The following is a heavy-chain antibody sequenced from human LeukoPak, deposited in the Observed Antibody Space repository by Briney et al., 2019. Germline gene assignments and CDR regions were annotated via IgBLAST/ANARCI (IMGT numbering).Heavy chain of an antibody. Sequence: ASVKVSCKASGYTFTGYYMHWVRQAPGQGLEWMGWINPNSGGTNYAQKFQGRVTMTRDTSISTVYMELSRLRSDDTAVYYCAREGGNVVVPAAILEYYYYGMDVWGQGTTVTVSS. V-gene: IGHV1-2*02. CDR1: GYTFTGYY. CDR3: AREGGNVVVPAAILEYYYYGMDV. CDR2: INPNSGGT. J-gene: IGHJ6*02. D-gene: IGHD2-2*02.